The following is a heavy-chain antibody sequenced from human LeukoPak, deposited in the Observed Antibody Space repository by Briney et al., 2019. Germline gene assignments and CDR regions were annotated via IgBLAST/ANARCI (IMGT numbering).Heavy chain of an antibody. CDR2: ISGSGGST. CDR3: AKDDEQWLVQRLDY. D-gene: IGHD6-19*01. V-gene: IGHV3-23*01. CDR1: GFTFSSYA. Sequence: GGSLRLSCAASGFTFSSYAMSWVRQAPGKGLEWVSAISGSGGSTYYADSVKGRFTISRDNSKNTLYLQMNSLRAEDTAVYYCAKDDEQWLVQRLDYWGQGTLVTVSS. J-gene: IGHJ4*02.